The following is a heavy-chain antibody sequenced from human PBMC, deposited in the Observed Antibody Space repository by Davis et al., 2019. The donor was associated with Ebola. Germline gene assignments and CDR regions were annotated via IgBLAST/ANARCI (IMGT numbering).Heavy chain of an antibody. CDR1: GFTVTNSY. D-gene: IGHD6-19*01. J-gene: IGHJ6*04. V-gene: IGHV3-53*01. Sequence: GESLKISCVASGFTVTNSYMSWVRQAPGKGLEWVSVIYSGGDTYYADSVKGRFTISRHNSKNTVYLQMNSLRAEDTAVYYCARAVAVAGTHYYYYGMDVWGKGTTVTVSS. CDR3: ARAVAVAGTHYYYYGMDV. CDR2: IYSGGDT.